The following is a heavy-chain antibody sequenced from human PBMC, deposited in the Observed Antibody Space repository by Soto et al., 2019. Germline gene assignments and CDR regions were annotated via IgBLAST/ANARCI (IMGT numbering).Heavy chain of an antibody. Sequence: ASVKVSCKVSGYTLTELSMHWARQAPGKGLEWMGGFDPEDGETIYAQKFQGRVTMTEDTSTDTAYMELSSLRSEDTAVYYCATTQVSVTEKHDAFDIWGQGTMVTVSS. CDR3: ATTQVSVTEKHDAFDI. V-gene: IGHV1-24*01. CDR1: GYTLTELS. D-gene: IGHD1-20*01. J-gene: IGHJ3*02. CDR2: FDPEDGET.